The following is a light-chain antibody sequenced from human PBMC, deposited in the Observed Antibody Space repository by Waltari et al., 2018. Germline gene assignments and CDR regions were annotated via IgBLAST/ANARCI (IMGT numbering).Light chain of an antibody. CDR3: QQGSILPLT. Sequence: EIVLTQSPVTLSLAAGERATLSCRASESVSNYLAWYQQKPGLSPRLLIYDTSQGATGIPARFSGRGYGTDFTLTINSLEAEDFALYYCQQGSILPLTFGGGTKVEIK. CDR2: DTS. J-gene: IGKJ4*01. V-gene: IGKV3-11*01. CDR1: ESVSNY.